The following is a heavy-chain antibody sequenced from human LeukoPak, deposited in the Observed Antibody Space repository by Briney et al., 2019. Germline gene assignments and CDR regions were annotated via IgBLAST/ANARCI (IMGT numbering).Heavy chain of an antibody. CDR2: INPKSGGT. CDR3: ARAGGRSWFDP. J-gene: IGHJ5*02. CDR1: GYSFTDKY. Sequence: ASVKVSCKASGYSFTDKYLHWVRQAPGQGLEWMGWINPKSGGTNYAQKFQGRVTMTTDTSMTTAHMEVSRLTSDDTAVYYCARAGGRSWFDPWGPGTMVTVSS. V-gene: IGHV1-2*02.